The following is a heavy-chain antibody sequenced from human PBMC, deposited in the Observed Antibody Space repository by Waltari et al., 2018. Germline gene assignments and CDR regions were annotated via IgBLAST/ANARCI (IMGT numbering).Heavy chain of an antibody. D-gene: IGHD6-13*01. CDR3: AKEITAADAPYFFDY. CDR1: GFAFSNYG. Sequence: EVQLLESGGILVQPGGSLRVSWAASGFAFSNYGMTWVRQAPGKGLEWVSSISFVGGNTYYADSLKGRFTISRDNSKNTLYLQMNSLTVADTAVYYCAKEITAADAPYFFDYWGRGTLVTVSS. CDR2: ISFVGGNT. J-gene: IGHJ4*02. V-gene: IGHV3-23*01.